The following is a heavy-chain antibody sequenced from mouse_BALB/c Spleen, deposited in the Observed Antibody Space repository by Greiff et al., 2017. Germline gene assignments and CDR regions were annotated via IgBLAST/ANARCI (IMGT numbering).Heavy chain of an antibody. CDR3: ARQDGNYAHDY. D-gene: IGHD2-1*01. J-gene: IGHJ2*01. CDR2: ISSGGSYT. CDR1: GFTFSSYG. Sequence: EVKVVESGGDLVKPGGSLKLSCAASGFTFSSYGMSWVRQTPDKRLAWVATISSGGSYTYYPDSVKGRFTISRDNAKNTLYLQMSSLKSEDTAMYYCARQDGNYAHDYWGQGTTLTVSS. V-gene: IGHV5-6*01.